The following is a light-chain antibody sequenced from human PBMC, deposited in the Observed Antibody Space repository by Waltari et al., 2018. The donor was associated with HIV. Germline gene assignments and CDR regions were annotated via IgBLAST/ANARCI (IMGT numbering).Light chain of an antibody. CDR3: SSYTATTAIL. V-gene: IGLV2-14*01. CDR2: EVT. Sequence: QSVLTQPASVSGSPGQSITISCTGTNSDVGDYNYVSWYQQHPGKAPNLLIYEVTHRPSGISSRFSGFKSGNTASMTISGLQAEDEADYYCSSYTATTAILFGGGTKVTVL. CDR1: NSDVGDYNY. J-gene: IGLJ3*02.